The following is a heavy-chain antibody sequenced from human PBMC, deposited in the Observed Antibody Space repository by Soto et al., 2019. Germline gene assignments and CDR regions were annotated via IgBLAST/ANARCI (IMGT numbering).Heavy chain of an antibody. J-gene: IGHJ2*01. CDR3: AKDFSSAWSRRSYCDL. D-gene: IGHD6-19*01. CDR2: ILYDGSDQ. V-gene: IGHV3-30*18. CDR1: GFTFSNFG. Sequence: QVQLVQSGGGVVQPGRSLRLSFAASGFTFSNFGMHWVRQAPGKGLGWVATILYDGSDQYYADSVRGRFTISRDNYKDTRDLQMNSLKPEDTAVYYCAKDFSSAWSRRSYCDLWGRGPLVGVSS.